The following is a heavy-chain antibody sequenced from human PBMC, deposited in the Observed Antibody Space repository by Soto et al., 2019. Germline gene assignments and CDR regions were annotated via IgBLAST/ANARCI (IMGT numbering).Heavy chain of an antibody. V-gene: IGHV4-34*01. J-gene: IGHJ4*02. CDR1: GGSFSGYY. Sequence: QVQLQQWGAGLLKPSETLSLTCAVYGGSFSGYYWSWIRQPPGKGLEWIGEINHSGSTNYNPSLKSRVTISVDTSKNQFSLKLSSVTAADTAVYYCARGPPLYCSSTSCYHYFDYWGQGTLVTVSS. CDR2: INHSGST. D-gene: IGHD2-2*01. CDR3: ARGPPLYCSSTSCYHYFDY.